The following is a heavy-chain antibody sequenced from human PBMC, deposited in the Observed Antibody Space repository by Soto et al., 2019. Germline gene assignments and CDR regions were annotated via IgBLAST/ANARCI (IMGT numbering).Heavy chain of an antibody. CDR3: AKVRQRFLDILTGATNFDS. CDR1: GFTFNNFA. V-gene: IGHV3-23*01. CDR2: ISSDGDLR. J-gene: IGHJ4*02. Sequence: EVHLLGSGGDLVKPGGSLRLSCEVSGFTFNNFAMSWVRQSPGKGLEWVSTISSDGDLRHYAESVKGRFTISRDNSKSSLFLPMNGLRAEDTALYFSAKVRQRFLDILTGATNFDSWGQGTLVTVSS. D-gene: IGHD3-9*01.